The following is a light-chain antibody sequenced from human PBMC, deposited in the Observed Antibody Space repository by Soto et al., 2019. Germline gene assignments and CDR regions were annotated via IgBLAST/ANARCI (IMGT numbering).Light chain of an antibody. Sequence: EIVMTQSPATLSVSPGGRATLSCRASQSVGSNLAWYQQKPGQAPRLLFYSASTRATDVPARFSGSGSGTDFTLTISSLQSEDFAVYYCQHYNEWPLGVTFGPGTKGDVK. V-gene: IGKV3-15*01. CDR3: QHYNEWPLGVT. J-gene: IGKJ3*01. CDR1: QSVGSN. CDR2: SAS.